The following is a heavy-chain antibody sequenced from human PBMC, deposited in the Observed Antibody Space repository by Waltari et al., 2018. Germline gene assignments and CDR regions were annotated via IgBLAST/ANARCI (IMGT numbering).Heavy chain of an antibody. CDR3: ARDWARPGAGLDYFDY. CDR1: GYTFTSYA. Sequence: QVQLVQSGAEVKKPGASVKVSCKASGYTFTSYAMHWVRQAPGQRLEWMGWINAGNGNTKYSQKFQVRVTITRDTSASTAYMELSSLRSEDTAVYYCARDWARPGAGLDYFDYWGQGTLVTVSS. V-gene: IGHV1-3*01. D-gene: IGHD6-19*01. CDR2: INAGNGNT. J-gene: IGHJ4*02.